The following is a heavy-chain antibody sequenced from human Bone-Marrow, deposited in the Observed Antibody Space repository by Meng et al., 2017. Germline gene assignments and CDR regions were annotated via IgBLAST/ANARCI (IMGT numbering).Heavy chain of an antibody. CDR3: AKSIVVVVAALNYFDY. J-gene: IGHJ4*02. CDR2: IKQDGSEK. CDR1: GFTFSSYW. D-gene: IGHD2-15*01. Sequence: GGSLRLSCAASGFTFSSYWMSWVRQAPGKGLEWVANIKQDGSEKYYVDSVKGRFTISRDNAKNSLYLQMNSLRAEDTAVYYCAKSIVVVVAALNYFDYWGQGTLVTVSS. V-gene: IGHV3-7*01.